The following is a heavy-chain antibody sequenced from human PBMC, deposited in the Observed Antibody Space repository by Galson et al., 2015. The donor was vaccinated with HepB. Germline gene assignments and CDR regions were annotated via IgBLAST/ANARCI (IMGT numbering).Heavy chain of an antibody. CDR2: INGRGSTR. CDR3: VKEGSWFGGDWFDP. Sequence: SLRLSCAGSGFIFRHHALAWIRQAPGKGLEWVSGINGRGSTRSYSDAVKGRFSISRDNSKDTVFLQMDNLRAEDTAVYYCVKEGSWFGGDWFDPWGQGALVTVS. D-gene: IGHD3-16*01. CDR1: GFIFRHHA. V-gene: IGHV3-23*01. J-gene: IGHJ5*02.